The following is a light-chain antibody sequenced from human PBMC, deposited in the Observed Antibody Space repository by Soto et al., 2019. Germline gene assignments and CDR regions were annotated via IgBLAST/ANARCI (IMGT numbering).Light chain of an antibody. CDR2: TND. CDR1: SSNVGNNP. V-gene: IGLV1-44*01. Sequence: QSVLTQAPSVSGTPGQRVTVSCSGSSSNVGNNPVHWYQQLPGTAPQLLIHTNDQRPSGVPERFSGSKSGTSASLAISGLHSEDEADYYCATWDGSLNGWVFGGGTKLTVL. J-gene: IGLJ3*02. CDR3: ATWDGSLNGWV.